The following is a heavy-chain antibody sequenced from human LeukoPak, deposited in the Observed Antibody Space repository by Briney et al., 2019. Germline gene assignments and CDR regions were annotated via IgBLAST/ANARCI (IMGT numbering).Heavy chain of an antibody. CDR2: INPSGGST. V-gene: IGHV1-46*01. CDR1: GYTFTSYY. Sequence: GASVKVSCTASGYTFTSYYMHWVRQAPGQGLEWMGIINPSGGSTSYAQKFQGRVTMTRDTSTSTVYMELSSLRSEDTAVYHCARPRYGSGYYDYWGQGTLVTVSS. D-gene: IGHD3-22*01. CDR3: ARPRYGSGYYDY. J-gene: IGHJ4*02.